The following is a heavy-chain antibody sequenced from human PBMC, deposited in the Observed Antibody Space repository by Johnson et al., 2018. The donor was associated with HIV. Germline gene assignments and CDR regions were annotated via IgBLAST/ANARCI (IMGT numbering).Heavy chain of an antibody. D-gene: IGHD5-18*01. J-gene: IGHJ3*02. V-gene: IGHV3-30-3*01. CDR3: ARLPSGYSRDAFDI. CDR2: LSSDGFNT. CDR1: GFTFSNYA. Sequence: VQLVESGGGVVQPGRSLRLSCTASGFTFSNYAVHWVRQAPGKGLEWVAVLSSDGFNTYYADSVKGRFTISRDNSKNTLYLQMNSLRPEDTAVYYCARLPSGYSRDAFDIWGQGTMVTVSS.